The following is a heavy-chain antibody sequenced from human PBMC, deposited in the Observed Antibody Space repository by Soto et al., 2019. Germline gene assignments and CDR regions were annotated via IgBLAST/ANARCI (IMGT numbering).Heavy chain of an antibody. V-gene: IGHV1-2*02. CDR1: GYTFTGYY. Sequence: ASVKVSCKASGYTFTGYYMHWVRQAPGQGLEWMGWINPNSGGTNYAQKFQGRVTMTRDTSISTAYMELSRLRSDDTAVYYCATHETRRIHPHACDICPRETMVTFAS. J-gene: IGHJ3*02. D-gene: IGHD2-21*01. CDR2: INPNSGGT. CDR3: ATHETRRIHPHACDI.